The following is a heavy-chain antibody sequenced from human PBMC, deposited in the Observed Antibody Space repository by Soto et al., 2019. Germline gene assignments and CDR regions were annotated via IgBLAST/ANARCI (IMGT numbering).Heavy chain of an antibody. V-gene: IGHV1-8*01. J-gene: IGHJ4*02. CDR3: ARLVECSGGSCYELFDY. CDR1: GYTFTSYD. D-gene: IGHD2-15*01. CDR2: MNHNSGNT. Sequence: QVQLVQSGAEVKKPGASVKVSCKASGYTFTSYDINWVRQATGQGLEWMGWMNHNSGNTGYAQKFQGRVTMTRNTSISTAYMELSSLRSEDTAVYYCARLVECSGGSCYELFDYWGQGTLVTVSS.